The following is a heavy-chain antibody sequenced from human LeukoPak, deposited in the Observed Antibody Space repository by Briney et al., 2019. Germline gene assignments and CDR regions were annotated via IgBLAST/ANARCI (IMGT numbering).Heavy chain of an antibody. CDR1: GFTFSDHF. CDR2: SKNKANNYTT. D-gene: IGHD1-14*01. V-gene: IGHV3-72*01. CDR3: AKDYRGSGEVGETGPLDY. J-gene: IGHJ4*02. Sequence: GGSLRLSCAASGFTFSDHFMDWVRQAPGKGLEWVGRSKNKANNYTTEYAASVKGRFTISRENSQNSLYLQMSSLRAEDTAVYYCAKDYRGSGEVGETGPLDYWGQGTLVTVSS.